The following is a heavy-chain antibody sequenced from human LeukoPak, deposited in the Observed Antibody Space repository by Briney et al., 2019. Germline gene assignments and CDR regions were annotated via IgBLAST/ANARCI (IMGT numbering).Heavy chain of an antibody. CDR3: ARLRAAAGTQFFDY. V-gene: IGHV5-51*01. CDR1: GYSFTSYW. CDR2: IYPGDSDT. Sequence: HGEPLKISCKGSGYSFTSYWIGWVRQMPGKGLEWMGIIYPGDSDTRYSPSFQGQVTISADKSISTAYLQWSSLKASDTAMYYCARLRAAAGTQFFDYWGQGTLVTVSS. D-gene: IGHD6-13*01. J-gene: IGHJ4*02.